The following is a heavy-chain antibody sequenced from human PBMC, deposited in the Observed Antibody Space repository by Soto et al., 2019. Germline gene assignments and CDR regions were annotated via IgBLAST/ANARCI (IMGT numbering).Heavy chain of an antibody. CDR3: ARGTSSGYYYMDV. V-gene: IGHV3-13*01. CDR1: GFTFSSYD. J-gene: IGHJ6*03. D-gene: IGHD6-19*01. CDR2: IGTAGDT. Sequence: EVQLVETGGGLVQPGGSLRLSCAASGFTFSSYDMHWVRQATGKGLEWVSAIGTAGDTYYPGSEKDRFTNSRENAKNALYLEMNSLRTGDTAVYYCARGTSSGYYYMDVWGKGTTVTVSS.